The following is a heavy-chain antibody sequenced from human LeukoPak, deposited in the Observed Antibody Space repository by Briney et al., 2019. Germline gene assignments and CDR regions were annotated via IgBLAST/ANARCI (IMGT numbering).Heavy chain of an antibody. Sequence: SKTLSLTCTVSGGSITSYYYNWIRQPTGQGLEWIGFISPSGSTNYNPSLKGRVSISVDKSKNQCSLKVNSVAAADTAVYYCARLAIRSTWYFDLWGRGTLVTVSS. V-gene: IGHV4-4*09. CDR1: GGSITSYY. CDR3: ARLAIRSTWYFDL. D-gene: IGHD3-10*01. CDR2: ISPSGST. J-gene: IGHJ2*01.